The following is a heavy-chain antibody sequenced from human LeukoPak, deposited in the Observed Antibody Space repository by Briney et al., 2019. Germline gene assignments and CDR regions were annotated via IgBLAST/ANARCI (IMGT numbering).Heavy chain of an antibody. V-gene: IGHV3-43*02. Sequence: PGGSLRLSCAASGFTFDDYAMHWVRQAPGKGLVWVSLISGDGGSTYYADSVKGRFTISRDNSRNSLYLQMNSLITEDTALYYCARDVYSGHDYFDYWGQGALVTVSS. CDR3: ARDVYSGHDYFDY. D-gene: IGHD1-26*01. CDR1: GFTFDDYA. J-gene: IGHJ4*02. CDR2: ISGDGGST.